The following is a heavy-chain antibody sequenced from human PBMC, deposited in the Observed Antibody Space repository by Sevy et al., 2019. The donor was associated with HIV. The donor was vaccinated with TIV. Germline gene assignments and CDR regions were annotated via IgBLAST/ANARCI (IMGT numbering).Heavy chain of an antibody. CDR3: ARVVLLSEWGGWFDP. CDR1: GGSISSGGYS. CDR2: IYHSGST. V-gene: IGHV4-30-2*01. J-gene: IGHJ5*02. D-gene: IGHD1-26*01. Sequence: SETLSLTCAVSGGSISSGGYSWSWIRQPPGKGLEWIGYIYHSGSTYYNPSLKSRVTISVDRSKNQFSLKLSSVTAADTAVYYCARVVLLSEWGGWFDPWGQRTLVTVSS.